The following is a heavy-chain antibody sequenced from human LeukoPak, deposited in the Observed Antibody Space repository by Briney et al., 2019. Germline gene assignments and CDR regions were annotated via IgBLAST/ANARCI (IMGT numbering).Heavy chain of an antibody. J-gene: IGHJ6*03. Sequence: SETLSLTCNVSDGSISSYYWSWIRQPPGKGLKWIGYIYYSGSTNYNPSLKSRVTISVDTSKNQFSLKLISVTAADTAVYYCARMGPPLRGVRYYYYMDVWGKGTTVTVSS. D-gene: IGHD3-10*01. V-gene: IGHV4-59*01. CDR2: IYYSGST. CDR1: DGSISSYY. CDR3: ARMGPPLRGVRYYYYMDV.